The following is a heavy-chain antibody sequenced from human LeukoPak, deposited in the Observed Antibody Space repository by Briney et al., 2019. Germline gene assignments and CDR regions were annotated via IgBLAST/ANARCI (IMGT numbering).Heavy chain of an antibody. CDR2: IYPGDSDT. Sequence: GESLKISCKGSGYSFTSYWIGWVRQMPGKGLEWMGIIYPGDSDTRYSPSFQGQVTNSADKSISTAYLQWSSLKASDTAMYYCARGYCSSTSCYSFFDYWGQGTLVTVSS. J-gene: IGHJ4*02. CDR3: ARGYCSSTSCYSFFDY. CDR1: GYSFTSYW. V-gene: IGHV5-51*01. D-gene: IGHD2-2*01.